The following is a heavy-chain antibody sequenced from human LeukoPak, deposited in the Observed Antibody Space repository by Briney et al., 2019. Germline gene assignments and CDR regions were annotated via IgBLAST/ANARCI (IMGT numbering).Heavy chain of an antibody. Sequence: PGGPLRLSCTASGFTFGDYAMSWVRQAPGKGLEWVGFIRSKAYGGTAEYAASVKDRFTISRDDSKSIAYLQMNSLKTEDTAVYYCTRGPYNNYVNLDYWGQGTLVTVSS. CDR3: TRGPYNNYVNLDY. D-gene: IGHD4-11*01. V-gene: IGHV3-49*04. CDR1: GFTFGDYA. CDR2: IRSKAYGGTA. J-gene: IGHJ4*02.